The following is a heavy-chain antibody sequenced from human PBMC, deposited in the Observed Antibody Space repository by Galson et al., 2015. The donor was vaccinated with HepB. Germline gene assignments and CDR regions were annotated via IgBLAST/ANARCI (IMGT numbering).Heavy chain of an antibody. J-gene: IGHJ4*02. V-gene: IGHV3-7*03. CDR3: ARGSLARVRGVITGYFDY. CDR1: GFAFSSYW. D-gene: IGHD3-10*01. Sequence: SLRLSCAASGFAFSSYWMSWVRQAPGKGLEWVANIKQDGSEKYYVDSVKGRFTISRDNAKNSLYLQMNSLRAEDTAVYYCARGSLARVRGVITGYFDYWGQGTLVTVSS. CDR2: IKQDGSEK.